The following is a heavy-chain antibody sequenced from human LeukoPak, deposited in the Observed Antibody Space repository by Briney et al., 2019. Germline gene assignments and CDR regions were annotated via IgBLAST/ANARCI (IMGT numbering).Heavy chain of an antibody. J-gene: IGHJ4*02. CDR2: ISGTGGST. CDR3: AKDALPPDY. V-gene: IGHV3-23*01. CDR1: GLTFSNYA. Sequence: GESLRLSCAASGLTFSNYALSWVRQAPGKGLEWVSSISGTGGSTYYTDSAKGRFTISRDNSKSTLYLQLNSLRAEDTAVYFCAKDALPPDYWGQGTLVTVSS.